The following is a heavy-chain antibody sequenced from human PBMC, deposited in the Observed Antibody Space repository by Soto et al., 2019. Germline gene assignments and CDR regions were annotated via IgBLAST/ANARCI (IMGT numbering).Heavy chain of an antibody. V-gene: IGHV1-3*01. CDR2: INARNGNT. Sequence: QVQLVQSGAEVKKPGASVKVSCKASGYTFTSYAMHWVRQAPGQRLEWMGGINARNGNTKYSQKFQGSVTITRDTSASTAYMELSSLRSEDTAVYYCARDVGATGDWGQGTLVTVSS. J-gene: IGHJ4*02. D-gene: IGHD1-26*01. CDR3: ARDVGATGD. CDR1: GYTFTSYA.